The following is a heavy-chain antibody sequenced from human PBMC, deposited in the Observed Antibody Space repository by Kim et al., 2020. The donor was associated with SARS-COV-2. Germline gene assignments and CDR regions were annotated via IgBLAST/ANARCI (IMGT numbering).Heavy chain of an antibody. J-gene: IGHJ5*02. CDR2: ISYSGST. V-gene: IGHV4-39*01. D-gene: IGHD6-6*01. CDR1: GGSISSSTNY. CDR3: ARPLSSSSLRCWFDP. Sequence: SETLSLTCTVSGGSISSSTNYWNWIRQPPGKGLEWIGSISYSGSTYYNPSLKSRVTISVDTSKNQFSLKLSSVTAADTAVYYFARPLSSSSLRCWFDPWG.